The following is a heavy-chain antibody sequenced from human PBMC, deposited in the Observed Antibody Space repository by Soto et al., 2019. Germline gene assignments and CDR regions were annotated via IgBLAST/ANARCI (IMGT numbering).Heavy chain of an antibody. Sequence: GGSLRLSCAASGFTLSDYHMSRIRQAPVQGLDRVSYISSSGSTIYYADSVKGRFTIARDNAKNLLYLQMNSLRAEDTAVYYCAREWGCAGRATGPYYYYGMDVWGQGTTVTVSS. J-gene: IGHJ6*02. CDR2: ISSSGSTI. D-gene: IGHD2-15*01. CDR1: GFTLSDYH. CDR3: AREWGCAGRATGPYYYYGMDV. V-gene: IGHV3-11*01.